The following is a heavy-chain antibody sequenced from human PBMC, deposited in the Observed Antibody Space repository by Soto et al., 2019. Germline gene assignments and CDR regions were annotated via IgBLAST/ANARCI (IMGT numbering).Heavy chain of an antibody. CDR1: GFTFDDYA. CDR3: AKEAKIAVAGIWYFDL. D-gene: IGHD6-19*01. J-gene: IGHJ2*01. CDR2: ISWNSGSI. V-gene: IGHV3-9*01. Sequence: GGSLRLSCAASGFTFDDYAMHWVRQAPGKGLEWVSGISWNSGSIGYADSVKGRFTISRDNAKNSLYLQMNSLRAEDTALYYCAKEAKIAVAGIWYFDLWGRGTPVTVSS.